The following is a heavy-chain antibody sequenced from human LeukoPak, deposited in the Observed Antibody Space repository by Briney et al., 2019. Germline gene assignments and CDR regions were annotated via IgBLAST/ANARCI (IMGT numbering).Heavy chain of an antibody. CDR1: GFTFSSYS. V-gene: IGHV3-48*04. J-gene: IGHJ6*02. CDR2: ISSSSSTI. Sequence: GGSLRPSCAASGFTFSSYSMNWVRQAPGKGLEWVSYISSSSSTIYYADSVKGRFTISRDNAKNSLYLQMNSLRAGDTAVYYCARDTRAGSWSPYYYYGMDVWGQGTTVTVSS. CDR3: ARDTRAGSWSPYYYYGMDV. D-gene: IGHD2-15*01.